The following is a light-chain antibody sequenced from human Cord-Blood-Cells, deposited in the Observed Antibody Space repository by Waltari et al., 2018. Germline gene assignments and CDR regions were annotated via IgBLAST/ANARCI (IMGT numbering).Light chain of an antibody. Sequence: QPPLPHPAPVSGSPGQPTPLPCPGTSRAVGGYNYVSGYQQHPGKAPKLMIYDVSKRPSGVSNRFSGSKSGNTASLTISGLQAEDEADYYCSSYTSSSTYVVFGGGTKLTVL. CDR3: SSYTSSSTYVV. CDR2: DVS. J-gene: IGLJ2*01. V-gene: IGLV2-14*01. CDR1: SRAVGGYNY.